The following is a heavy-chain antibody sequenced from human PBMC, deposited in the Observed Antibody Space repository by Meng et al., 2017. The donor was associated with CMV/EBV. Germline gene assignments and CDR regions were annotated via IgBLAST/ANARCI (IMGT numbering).Heavy chain of an antibody. CDR2: ITTSGGT. V-gene: IGHV4-4*07. D-gene: IGHD3-22*01. CDR1: GVPMSGPH. CDR3: ARESSGFPLDY. Sequence: LPCIVSGVPMSGPHWGWIRQPAGKGLEWLVRITTSGGTDYNPSLKSRVTVSIDTSKNQFSLILSSVTAADTAVYYCARESSGFPLDYWGQGTLVTVSS. J-gene: IGHJ4*02.